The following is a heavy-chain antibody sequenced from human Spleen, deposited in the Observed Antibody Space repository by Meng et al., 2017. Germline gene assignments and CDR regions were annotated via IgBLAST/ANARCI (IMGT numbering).Heavy chain of an antibody. CDR3: ARSNSITGTTDWFDP. J-gene: IGHJ5*02. CDR2: ISAYNGNT. V-gene: IGHV1-18*01. D-gene: IGHD1-20*01. Sequence: QVQLVQSGAEVKKPGASVKVSCTASGYTFTSYGISWVRQAPGQGLEWMGWISAYNGNTNYAQKLQGRVTMTTDTSTSTAYMELRSLRSDDTAVYYCARSNSITGTTDWFDPWGQGTLVTVSS. CDR1: GYTFTSYG.